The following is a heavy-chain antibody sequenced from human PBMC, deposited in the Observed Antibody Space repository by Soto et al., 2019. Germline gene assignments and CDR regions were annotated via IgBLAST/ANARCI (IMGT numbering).Heavy chain of an antibody. D-gene: IGHD3-10*01. V-gene: IGHV4-59*12. J-gene: IGHJ2*01. Sequence: QVQLLESGPGLVKPSETLSLTCSVSGGSMNSNYWSWIRQAPGKGLEWIGYIFYTGTTTYNPSLKSRVTMSVDTSRNQFSLKLRAVTAADTAVYYCARRSTLLWLQESTWFFDIWGRGTLVTVSS. CDR2: IFYTGTT. CDR3: ARRSTLLWLQESTWFFDI. CDR1: GGSMNSNY.